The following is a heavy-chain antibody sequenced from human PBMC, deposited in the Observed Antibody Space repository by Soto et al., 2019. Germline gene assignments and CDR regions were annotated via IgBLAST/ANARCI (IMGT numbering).Heavy chain of an antibody. CDR3: ARHRAAAAPYYYFYAMDF. J-gene: IGHJ6*02. CDR1: GGSISSGHW. CDR2: IYHSGST. V-gene: IGHV4-4*02. Sequence: QVQLQESGPGLVKPSGTLSLTCAVSGGSISSGHWWSWVRQPPGKGLEWIGEIYHSGSTNYNPSLKTRVTISVDKSKNHFSLRLSSVTAADTAVYYCARHRAAAAPYYYFYAMDFWGQGTTVTVSS. D-gene: IGHD6-13*01.